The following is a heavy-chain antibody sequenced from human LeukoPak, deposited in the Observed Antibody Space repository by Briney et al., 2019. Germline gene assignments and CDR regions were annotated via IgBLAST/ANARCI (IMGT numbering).Heavy chain of an antibody. J-gene: IGHJ4*02. CDR1: GGTFSSYA. CDR2: IIPIFGTA. D-gene: IGHD1-26*01. Sequence: GASVKVSCKASGGTFSSYAISWVRQAPGQGLEWMGGIIPIFGTANYAQKFQGRVTITADESTSTAYMELSSLRSEDTAVYYCAGGFPTTGPYYFDYWGQGTLVTVSS. CDR3: AGGFPTTGPYYFDY. V-gene: IGHV1-69*13.